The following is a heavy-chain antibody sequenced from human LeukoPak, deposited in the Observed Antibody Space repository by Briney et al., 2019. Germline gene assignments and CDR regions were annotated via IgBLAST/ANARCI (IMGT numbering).Heavy chain of an antibody. CDR3: ARPPLGRRTGWFDP. Sequence: ASVKVSCKASGHTFTGYYMHWVRQAPGQGLEWMGWINPNSGGTNYAQKFQGRVTMTRDTSISTAYMELSRLRSDDTAVYYCARPPLGRRTGWFDPWGQGTLVTVSS. CDR1: GHTFTGYY. D-gene: IGHD2-8*02. V-gene: IGHV1-2*02. J-gene: IGHJ5*02. CDR2: INPNSGGT.